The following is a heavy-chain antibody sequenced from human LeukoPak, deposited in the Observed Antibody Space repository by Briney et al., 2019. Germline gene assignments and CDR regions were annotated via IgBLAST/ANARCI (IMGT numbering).Heavy chain of an antibody. Sequence: GGSLRLACAASGFTFSSYAMSWVRQAPGKGLEWVSSISDSSGHTYYADSVRGRFTISRDNSKNTVFLQMNSLRSEDTAMYYCAKEGVWQSYSFDNWGQGTLVTVSS. D-gene: IGHD6-19*01. CDR3: AKEGVWQSYSFDN. CDR1: GFTFSSYA. J-gene: IGHJ4*02. V-gene: IGHV3-23*01. CDR2: ISDSSGHT.